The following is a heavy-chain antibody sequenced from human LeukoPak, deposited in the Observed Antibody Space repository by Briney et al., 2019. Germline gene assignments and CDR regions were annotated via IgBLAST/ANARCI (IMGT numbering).Heavy chain of an antibody. Sequence: GGSLRLSCAASGFTFSTYAMSWVRQAPGKGLEWVAHINPDGRDTYYVDSVKGRFTISRDNAQNSMYLQMNSLRVEDTAVYYCTSWGDTTAEYFQRWGQGTLVTVSP. J-gene: IGHJ1*01. CDR3: TSWGDTTAEYFQR. V-gene: IGHV3-7*01. CDR2: INPDGRDT. D-gene: IGHD2-21*02. CDR1: GFTFSTYA.